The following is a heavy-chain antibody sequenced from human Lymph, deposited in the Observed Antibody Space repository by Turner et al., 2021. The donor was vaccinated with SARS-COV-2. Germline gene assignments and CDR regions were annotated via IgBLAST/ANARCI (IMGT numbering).Heavy chain of an antibody. CDR2: ITFTSSYI. CDR1: GFTFSSYS. Sequence: EVQLVESGGGMGKHGGSLRLTWEASGFTFSSYSMNWVRQAPGKGLEWVSSITFTSSYIYYADSVKGRFTISRDNAKISLYLQMNSLRAEDTAVYYCARGPPDFPYYFDYWGRGTLVTVSS. CDR3: ARGPPDFPYYFDY. D-gene: IGHD2-21*02. J-gene: IGHJ4*02. V-gene: IGHV3-21*01.